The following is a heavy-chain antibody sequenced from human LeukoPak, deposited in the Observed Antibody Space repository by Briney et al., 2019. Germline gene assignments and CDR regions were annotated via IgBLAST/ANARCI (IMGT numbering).Heavy chain of an antibody. D-gene: IGHD3-10*01. J-gene: IGHJ4*02. CDR1: GGSISSGGYY. CDR2: IYYSGST. CDR3: ARGVFGAYFDY. V-gene: IGHV4-31*03. Sequence: SETLSLTCTVSGGSISSGGYYWSWIRQHPGKGLEWIGYIYYSGSTYYNPSLKSRVTISVDTSKNQFSLKLNSVTAADTAVYYCARGVFGAYFDYWGLGALVTVSS.